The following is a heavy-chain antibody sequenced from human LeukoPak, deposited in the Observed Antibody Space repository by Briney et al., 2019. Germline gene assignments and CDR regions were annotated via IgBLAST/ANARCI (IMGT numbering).Heavy chain of an antibody. CDR1: GYSFTSYW. J-gene: IGHJ5*02. CDR3: ARGLYGDYVSTYNWFDP. V-gene: IGHV5-51*01. CDR2: IYPGDSDT. Sequence: GESLKISCKGSGYSFTSYWIGWVRQMPGKGLEWMGIIYPGDSDTRYSPSFQGQVTISADKSISTAYLQWSSLKAPDTAMYYCARGLYGDYVSTYNWFDPWGQETLVTVSS. D-gene: IGHD4-17*01.